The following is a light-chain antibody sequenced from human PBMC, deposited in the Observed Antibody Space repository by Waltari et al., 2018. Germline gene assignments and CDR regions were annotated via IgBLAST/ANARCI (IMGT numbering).Light chain of an antibody. CDR3: QQRGNWPLYT. CDR1: QSVSRY. V-gene: IGKV3-11*01. Sequence: EILLPQSPATLSLSPGERATLSCRASQSVSRYLAWYQQKPGQAPRLLIYDASNRATGIPARFSGSRSGTDFTLTITSLEPEDFAVYYCQQRGNWPLYTFGHGTKLEI. J-gene: IGKJ2*01. CDR2: DAS.